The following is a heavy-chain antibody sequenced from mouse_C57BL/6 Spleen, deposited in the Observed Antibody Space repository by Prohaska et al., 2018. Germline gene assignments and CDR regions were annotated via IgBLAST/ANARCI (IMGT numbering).Heavy chain of an antibody. J-gene: IGHJ3*01. Sequence: AASGFTFTDYYMSWARQPPGKALEWLGFIRNKANGYTTEYSASVKGRFTISRDNSQSILYLQMNALRAEDSATYYCARSYGSSYNAYWGQGTLVTVSA. CDR2: IRNKANGYTT. V-gene: IGHV7-3*01. CDR1: GFTFTDYY. D-gene: IGHD1-1*01. CDR3: ARSYGSSYNAY.